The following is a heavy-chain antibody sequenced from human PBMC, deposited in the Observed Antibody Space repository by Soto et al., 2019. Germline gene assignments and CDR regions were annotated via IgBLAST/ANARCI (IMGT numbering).Heavy chain of an antibody. CDR1: GGSISSGDYY. V-gene: IGHV4-30-4*01. Sequence: SETLSLTCTVSGGSISSGDYYWSWIRQPPGKGLEWIGYIYYSGSTYYNPSLKSRVTISVDTSKNQFSLKLSSVTAADTAVYYCARAPAWYSSSYYFDYWGQGTLVTVSS. CDR3: ARAPAWYSSSYYFDY. CDR2: IYYSGST. J-gene: IGHJ4*02. D-gene: IGHD6-6*01.